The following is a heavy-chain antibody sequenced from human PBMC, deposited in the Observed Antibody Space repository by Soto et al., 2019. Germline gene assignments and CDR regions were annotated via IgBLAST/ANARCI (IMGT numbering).Heavy chain of an antibody. CDR1: GYSFTSYW. J-gene: IGHJ6*02. D-gene: IGHD3-22*01. CDR3: ARFYYDSSGYLPSPYYYYYGMDV. V-gene: IGHV5-10-1*01. Sequence: PGESLKISCKGSGYSFTSYWITWVRQMPGKGLEWMGRIDPSDSYTNYSPSFQGHVTISADKSITTAYLQWSSLKASDTAMYYCARFYYDSSGYLPSPYYYYYGMDVWGQGTTVTV. CDR2: IDPSDSYT.